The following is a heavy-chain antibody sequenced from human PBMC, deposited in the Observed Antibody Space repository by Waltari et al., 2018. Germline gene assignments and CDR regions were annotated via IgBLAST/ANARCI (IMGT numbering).Heavy chain of an antibody. Sequence: EVQVVESGGGLVKPGGSLRLSCAASGFTFSSNSMNWVRQAPGKGLEWVSFISSSSSYIYYADSVKGRFTISRDNAKNSLYLQMNSLRAEDTAVYYCARDAGSYCGGDCSPIYWGQGTLVTVSS. J-gene: IGHJ4*02. CDR2: ISSSSSYI. CDR1: GFTFSSNS. V-gene: IGHV3-21*01. D-gene: IGHD2-21*01. CDR3: ARDAGSYCGGDCSPIY.